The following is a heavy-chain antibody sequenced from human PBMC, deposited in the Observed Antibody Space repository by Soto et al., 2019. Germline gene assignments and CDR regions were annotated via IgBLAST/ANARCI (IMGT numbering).Heavy chain of an antibody. CDR2: IKQDGSEE. CDR3: AKDHPVIEVVKVFEY. D-gene: IGHD3-22*01. CDR1: GFTFSSYW. J-gene: IGHJ4*02. Sequence: LRLSCAASGFTFSSYWMSWVRQAPGKGLEWVANIKQDGSEEYYVDSVKGRFTISRDNAKNSLYLQMNSLRAEDTAVYYCAKDHPVIEVVKVFEYWGRGALVTVSS. V-gene: IGHV3-7*03.